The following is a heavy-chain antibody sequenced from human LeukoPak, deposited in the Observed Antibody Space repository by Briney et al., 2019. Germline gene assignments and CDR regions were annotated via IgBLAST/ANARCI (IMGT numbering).Heavy chain of an antibody. J-gene: IGHJ6*02. CDR2: IDSDKSNT. CDR1: GFTFSTYW. D-gene: IGHD3-3*01. CDR3: ARGGYDFWSGLRFYGMDV. V-gene: IGHV3-74*01. Sequence: GGSLRLSCAASGFTFSTYWMHWVRQAAGKGLVWVSAIDSDKSNTSYAESVKGRFTISRDNAKNTLYLQMNSLRAEDTAVYYCARGGYDFWSGLRFYGMDVWGQGTTVTVSS.